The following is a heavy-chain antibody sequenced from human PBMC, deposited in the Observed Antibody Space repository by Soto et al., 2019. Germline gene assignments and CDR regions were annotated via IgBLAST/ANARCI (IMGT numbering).Heavy chain of an antibody. CDR3: ARESRFGGVIAFIDY. J-gene: IGHJ4*02. D-gene: IGHD3-16*02. CDR1: GFTFSSYS. V-gene: IGHV3-21*01. Sequence: PGGSLRLSCAASGFTFSSYSMNWVRQAPGKGLEWVSSISSSSSYIYYADSVKGRFTISRDNAKNSLYLQMNSLRAEDTAVYYCARESRFGGVIAFIDYWGQGTLVTVSS. CDR2: ISSSSSYI.